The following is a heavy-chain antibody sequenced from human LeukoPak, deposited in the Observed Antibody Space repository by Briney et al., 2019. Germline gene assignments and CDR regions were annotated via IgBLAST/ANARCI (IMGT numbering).Heavy chain of an antibody. V-gene: IGHV3-23*01. D-gene: IGHD3-10*01. Sequence: GGSLRLSCAASGFTFSSYAMSWVRQAPGKGLEWVSAISGSGGSTYYAHSVKGRFTISRDNDKNSLYLQMNSLRAEDTAVYYCASLYGSGPNWFDPWGQGTLVTVSS. CDR1: GFTFSSYA. J-gene: IGHJ5*02. CDR3: ASLYGSGPNWFDP. CDR2: ISGSGGST.